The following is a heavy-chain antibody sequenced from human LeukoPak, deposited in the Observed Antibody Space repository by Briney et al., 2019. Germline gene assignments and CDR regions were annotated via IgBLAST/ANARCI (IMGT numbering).Heavy chain of an antibody. Sequence: PSETLSLTCTVSGGSISSGSYYWSWIRQPAGKGLEWIGRIYTSGSTNYNPSLKSRVTISVDTSENQFSLKLSSVTAADTAVYYCAIRYSSSWTTDSFDIWGQGTLVTVSS. CDR3: AIRYSSSWTTDSFDI. CDR1: GGSISSGSYY. J-gene: IGHJ3*02. CDR2: IYTSGST. V-gene: IGHV4-61*02. D-gene: IGHD6-13*01.